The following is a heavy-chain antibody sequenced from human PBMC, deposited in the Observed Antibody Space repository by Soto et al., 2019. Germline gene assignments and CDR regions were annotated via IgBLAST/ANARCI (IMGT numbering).Heavy chain of an antibody. CDR3: ARHVEYSSSLGAFHI. CDR1: GGSISSYY. J-gene: IGHJ3*02. Sequence: QVQLQESGPGLVKPSETLSLTCTVSGGSISSYYWSWIRQPPGKGLEWIGYIYYSGSTNYNPSLKSRVTISVDTSKNQFSLKLSSVTAADTAVYYCARHVEYSSSLGAFHIWGQGTMVTVSS. V-gene: IGHV4-59*08. CDR2: IYYSGST. D-gene: IGHD6-13*01.